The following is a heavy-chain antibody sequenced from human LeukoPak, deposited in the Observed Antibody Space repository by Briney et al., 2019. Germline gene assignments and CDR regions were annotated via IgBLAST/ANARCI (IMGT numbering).Heavy chain of an antibody. CDR1: GFTFSRYW. V-gene: IGHV3-7*03. J-gene: IGHJ4*02. D-gene: IGHD6-19*01. CDR3: VREGYSSGWFRN. CDR2: IKEDGSKK. Sequence: GGSLRLSCAASGFTFSRYWMTWVRQAPGKGLEWVANIKEDGSKKNYVDSVKGRFTISRDNAKNSLYLQMNSLRAEDTAVYYCVREGYSSGWFRNWGQGTLVSVSS.